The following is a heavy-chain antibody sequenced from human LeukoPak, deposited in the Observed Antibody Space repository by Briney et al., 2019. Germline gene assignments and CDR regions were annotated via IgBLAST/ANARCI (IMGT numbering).Heavy chain of an antibody. D-gene: IGHD6-13*01. CDR3: ARDPRYSSSWYYVDY. J-gene: IGHJ4*02. Sequence: HPGGSLRLSCAASGFTFSSYVMPWVRQAPGKGLEWVAVIWYDGSNKYYADSVKGRFTISRDNSKNTLYLQMNSLRAEDTAVYYCARDPRYSSSWYYVDYWGQGTLVTVSS. V-gene: IGHV3-33*01. CDR1: GFTFSSYV. CDR2: IWYDGSNK.